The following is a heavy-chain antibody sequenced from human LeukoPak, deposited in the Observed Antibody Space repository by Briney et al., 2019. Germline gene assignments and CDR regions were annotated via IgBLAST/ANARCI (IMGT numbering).Heavy chain of an antibody. V-gene: IGHV4-59*01. J-gene: IGHJ4*02. CDR3: ANSGGY. D-gene: IGHD2-15*01. CDR1: GGSISSYD. CDR2: IYNSGST. Sequence: SETLSLTCTVSGGSISSYDWFWIRQPPRKGLKWIGHIYNSGSTKYNPSLKIRATIPMDTPKNQLSLRLSSVTAADTAVYYCANSGGYWGQGNLVTVSS.